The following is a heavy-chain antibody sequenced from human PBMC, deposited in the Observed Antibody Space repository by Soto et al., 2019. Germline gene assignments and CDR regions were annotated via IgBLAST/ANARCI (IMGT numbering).Heavy chain of an antibody. D-gene: IGHD2-15*01. V-gene: IGHV3-23*01. CDR2: ISGSGGST. J-gene: IGHJ4*02. Sequence: HPGGSLRLSCAASGFTFSSYAMSWVRQAPGKGLEWVSAISGSGGSTYYADSVKGRFTISRDNSKNTLYLQMNSLRAEDTAVYYCAKSPVVVVVAATYFDYWGQGTLVTVSS. CDR3: AKSPVVVVVAATYFDY. CDR1: GFTFSSYA.